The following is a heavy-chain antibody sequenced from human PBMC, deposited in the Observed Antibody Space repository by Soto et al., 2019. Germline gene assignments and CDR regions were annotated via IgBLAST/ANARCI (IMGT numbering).Heavy chain of an antibody. CDR3: ARDRDAYCSKGVCSGPYFDY. Sequence: GGSLRLSCEASGFTFGSFSLNWFGRAPGKGLEWVSSISSSSSYIYYADSVKGRFTISRDNAKNSLYLQMNSLRDDDTAVYYCARDRDAYCSKGVCSGPYFDYWGRGTLVTVSS. CDR1: GFTFGSFS. D-gene: IGHD2-8*01. CDR2: ISSSSSYI. V-gene: IGHV3-21*01. J-gene: IGHJ4*02.